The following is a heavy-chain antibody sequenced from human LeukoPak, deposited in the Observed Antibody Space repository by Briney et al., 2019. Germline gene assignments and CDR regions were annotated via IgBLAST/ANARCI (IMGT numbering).Heavy chain of an antibody. Sequence: GGSLRLSCAASDFTFSNAWMNWVRQAPGKGLEWVGRIKSNFDGGTTDYAAPVKGRFTISRDDSESTLYLQMNSLNTEDTAVYYCTTVDGDSGPPFEYWGQGTLVTVPS. CDR3: TTVDGDSGPPFEY. J-gene: IGHJ4*02. V-gene: IGHV3-15*07. CDR1: DFTFSNAW. CDR2: IKSNFDGGTT. D-gene: IGHD2-21*01.